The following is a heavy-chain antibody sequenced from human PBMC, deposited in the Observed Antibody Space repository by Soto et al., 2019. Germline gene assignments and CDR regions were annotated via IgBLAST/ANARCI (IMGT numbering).Heavy chain of an antibody. CDR3: AKGDSSWVSWFDP. V-gene: IGHV1-2*02. Sequence: QAQLVQSGAEVKKPGASVKVSCQASGYTFTAQSLHWVRKAPGEGLEWMGWINPTTGATRYAQKFQGRVTMTRDTSMSTAYLEVRSLRPDDTAVYYCAKGDSSWVSWFDPWGQGTLVTV. J-gene: IGHJ5*02. CDR1: GYTFTAQS. D-gene: IGHD6-19*01. CDR2: INPTTGAT.